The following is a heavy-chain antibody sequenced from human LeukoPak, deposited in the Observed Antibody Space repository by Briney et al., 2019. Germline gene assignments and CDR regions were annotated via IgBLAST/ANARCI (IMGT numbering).Heavy chain of an antibody. CDR2: VYYSGST. CDR1: GDSISSTTYH. J-gene: IGHJ4*02. D-gene: IGHD4/OR15-4a*01. V-gene: IGHV4-39*01. Sequence: SETLSLTCTVSGDSISSTTYHWGWIRQSPGKGLEWIGSVYYSGSTFYNPSLSRRVTVSVDTSKNQFSLRLSSVTAADTAVYYCATSPREIIGAYYWGQGTLITVPS. CDR3: ATSPREIIGAYY.